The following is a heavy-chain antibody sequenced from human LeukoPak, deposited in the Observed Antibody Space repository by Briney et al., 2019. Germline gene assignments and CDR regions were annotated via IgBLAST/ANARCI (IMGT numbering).Heavy chain of an antibody. Sequence: GGSLRLSCAASGFIFSSYGMHWVRQAPGKGLEWVAFIRFDGSNKYYADSVKGRFTISRDNSKNTLYLQMNSLRAEDTAAYYCAREYYDSSGSKRSAFDIWGQGTMVTVSS. CDR2: IRFDGSNK. J-gene: IGHJ3*02. D-gene: IGHD3-22*01. V-gene: IGHV3-30*02. CDR1: GFIFSSYG. CDR3: AREYYDSSGSKRSAFDI.